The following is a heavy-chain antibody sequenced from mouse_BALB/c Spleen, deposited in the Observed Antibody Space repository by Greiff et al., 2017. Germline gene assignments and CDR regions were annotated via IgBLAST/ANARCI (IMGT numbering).Heavy chain of an antibody. CDR2: ISSGGSYT. Sequence: EVKLMESGGGLVKPGGSLKLSCAASGFTFSSYTMSWVRQTPEKRLEWVATISSGGSYTYYPDSVKGRFTISRDNAKNTLYLQMSSLKSEDTAMYYCTRDTTATGRYFDYWGQGTTLTVSS. CDR3: TRDTTATGRYFDY. CDR1: GFTFSSYT. D-gene: IGHD1-2*01. V-gene: IGHV5-6-4*01. J-gene: IGHJ2*01.